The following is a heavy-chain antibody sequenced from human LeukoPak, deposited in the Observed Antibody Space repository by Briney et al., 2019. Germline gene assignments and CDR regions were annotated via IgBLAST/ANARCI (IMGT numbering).Heavy chain of an antibody. V-gene: IGHV4-30-2*01. Sequence: SQALSLTCAVSGGSISSGGYSWSWIRHPPGKGLEWIGYIYHSGSTSYNPSLKSRVTISIDKSKNQFSLKLSSVTAADTAVYYCARGFFPTFFDYWGQGSLVTVSS. CDR3: ARGFFPTFFDY. D-gene: IGHD3-3*01. CDR1: GGSISSGGYS. CDR2: IYHSGST. J-gene: IGHJ4*02.